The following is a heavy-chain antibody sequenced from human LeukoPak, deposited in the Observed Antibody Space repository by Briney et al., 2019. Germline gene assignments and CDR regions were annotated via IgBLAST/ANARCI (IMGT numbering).Heavy chain of an antibody. CDR1: GGSISSSSHY. CDR2: IYYSGNT. V-gene: IGHV4-39*01. D-gene: IGHD6-13*01. Sequence: SSETLSLTCTVSGGSISSSSHYWGWIRQPPGKGLEWIGSIYYSGNTYYNPSLKSRVTISVDTSKNQFSLKLSSVTAADTAVYYCARHDRIIASPLVWGQGTLVTVSS. CDR3: ARHDRIIASPLV. J-gene: IGHJ4*02.